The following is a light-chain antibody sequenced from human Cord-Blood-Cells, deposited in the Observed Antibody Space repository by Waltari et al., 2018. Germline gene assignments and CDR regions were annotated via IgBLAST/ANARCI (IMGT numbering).Light chain of an antibody. CDR2: AAS. CDR3: PQSYSTPRT. Sequence: DMEMKQSQYSMSASVGERVTINCRASQSISSYLNCYQQKPGKAPKLLIYAASSLQSGVPSRFSGSTSGTDFTLTITRLQPEDFATYYCPQSYSTPRTFRQGTKVEIK. V-gene: IGKV1-39*01. CDR1: QSISSY. J-gene: IGKJ1*01.